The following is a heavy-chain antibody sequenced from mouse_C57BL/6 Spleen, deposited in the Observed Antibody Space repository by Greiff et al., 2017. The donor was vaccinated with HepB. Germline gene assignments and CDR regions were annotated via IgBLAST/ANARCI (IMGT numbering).Heavy chain of an antibody. Sequence: QVQLKQPGAELVMPGASVKLSCKASGYTFTSYWMHWVKQRPGQGLEWIGEIDPSDSYTNYNQKFKGKSTLTVDKSSSTAYMQLSSLTSEDSAVYYCARWGMGYDPMDYWGQGTSVTVSS. CDR2: IDPSDSYT. V-gene: IGHV1-69*01. CDR1: GYTFTSYW. J-gene: IGHJ4*01. D-gene: IGHD2-2*01. CDR3: ARWGMGYDPMDY.